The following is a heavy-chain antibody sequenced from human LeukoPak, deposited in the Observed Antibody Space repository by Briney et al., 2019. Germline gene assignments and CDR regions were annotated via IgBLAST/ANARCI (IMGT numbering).Heavy chain of an antibody. CDR3: ARDSRRELLHAFDI. CDR1: GGSISTYY. V-gene: IGHV4-59*01. D-gene: IGHD1-26*01. J-gene: IGHJ3*02. CDR2: IGCSAST. Sequence: PSETLSLTCTVSGGSISTYYWSWIRQPPGKGLEWIAYIGCSASTNYNPSLKSRVTISVDTSKNQFSLKLSSVTAADTAVYYCARDSRRELLHAFDIWGQGTMVTVSS.